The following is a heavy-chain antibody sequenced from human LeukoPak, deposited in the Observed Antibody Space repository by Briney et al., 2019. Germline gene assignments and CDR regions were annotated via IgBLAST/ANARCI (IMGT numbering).Heavy chain of an antibody. D-gene: IGHD5-12*01. Sequence: GASVMVSCTASGYTFTSYDINWVGRATGQGLEWMGWMNPNSGNAGYAQKFQGRVTMTRNTSISTAYMELSSLRSEDTAVYYCARGRSGYDGYYYYYGMDVWGQGTTVTVSS. CDR1: GYTFTSYD. CDR3: ARGRSGYDGYYYYYGMDV. J-gene: IGHJ6*02. CDR2: MNPNSGNA. V-gene: IGHV1-8*01.